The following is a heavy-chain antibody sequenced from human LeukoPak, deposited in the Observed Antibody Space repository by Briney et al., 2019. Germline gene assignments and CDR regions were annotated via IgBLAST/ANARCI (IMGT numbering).Heavy chain of an antibody. CDR3: ARDTFQPGRIDC. CDR1: AFTFSLYA. CDR2: INDVSGDI. Sequence: KSGGSLRLSCAASAFTFSLYAMNWVRQAPGKGLEWVSYINDVSGDIHYADSVRGRFTISRDNAKNTLYLQMNSLRAEDTAVYYCARDTFQPGRIDCWGQGTLVIVSS. V-gene: IGHV3-21*05. D-gene: IGHD1-14*01. J-gene: IGHJ4*02.